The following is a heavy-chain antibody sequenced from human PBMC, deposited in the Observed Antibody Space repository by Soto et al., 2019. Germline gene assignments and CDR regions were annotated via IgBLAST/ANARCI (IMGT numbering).Heavy chain of an antibody. J-gene: IGHJ4*02. Sequence: QVQLQESGPGLVKPSETLSLTCTVSGGSISSYYWSWIRQPAGKGLEWVGRIYTSGSTNYNPSLKSRVTMSVDTAKNQFSLKRSSVSAADTAVYYCASEEHDYGAPTFDYWGQGTLVTVSS. CDR2: IYTSGST. V-gene: IGHV4-4*07. D-gene: IGHD4-17*01. CDR1: GGSISSYY. CDR3: ASEEHDYGAPTFDY.